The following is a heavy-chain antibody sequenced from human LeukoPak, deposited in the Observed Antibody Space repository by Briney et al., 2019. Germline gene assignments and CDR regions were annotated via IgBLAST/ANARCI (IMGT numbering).Heavy chain of an antibody. CDR3: AKERMTTTSFDY. D-gene: IGHD4-11*01. J-gene: IGHJ4*02. V-gene: IGHV3-23*01. Sequence: GGSLRLSCAASGFTFSTYAMSWVRQAPGKGLEWVSDISGSGGTTHYADSVKGRFTISRDNSKNTLYLQMNSLRAEDTAVCYCAKERMTTTSFDYWGQGTLVTVSS. CDR1: GFTFSTYA. CDR2: ISGSGGTT.